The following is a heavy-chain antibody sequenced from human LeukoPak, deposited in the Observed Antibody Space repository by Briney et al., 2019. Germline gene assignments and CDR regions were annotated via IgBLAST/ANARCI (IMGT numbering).Heavy chain of an antibody. CDR3: ARWAGFCTTNNCYNPFDY. V-gene: IGHV1-69*05. CDR2: IIPIFGTT. J-gene: IGHJ4*02. Sequence: SVKVSCKASGGTFSSYTISWVRQAPGQGLEWMGGIIPIFGTTTYAQKFQGRITIITDASTSTVYMELSSLRSEDTAVYYCARWAGFCTTNNCYNPFDYWGQGTLVTVSS. CDR1: GGTFSSYT. D-gene: IGHD2-2*02.